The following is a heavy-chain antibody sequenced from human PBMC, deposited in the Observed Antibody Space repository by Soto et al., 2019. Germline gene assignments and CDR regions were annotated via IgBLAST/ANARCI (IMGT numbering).Heavy chain of an antibody. V-gene: IGHV3-53*01. D-gene: IGHD6-19*01. CDR2: IYSGGST. CDR3: ARQYISGWYYFDY. Sequence: EVQLVESGGGLIQPGGSLRLSCAASGFTVSSNYMSWVRQAPGKGLEWVSVIYSGGSTYSADSVKGGFTISRDNSKNTMYLQMNSLRAEDTAVYYCARQYISGWYYFDYWGQGTLVTVSS. CDR1: GFTVSSNY. J-gene: IGHJ4*02.